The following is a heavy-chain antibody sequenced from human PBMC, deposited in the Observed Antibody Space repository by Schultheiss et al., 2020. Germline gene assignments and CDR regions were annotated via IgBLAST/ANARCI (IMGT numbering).Heavy chain of an antibody. V-gene: IGHV3-66*01. CDR1: GFTVSSNY. CDR3: AREANSGLNLLHQKSDDY. Sequence: GGSLRLSCAASGFTVSSNYMSWVRQAPGKGLEWVSVIYSGGSTYYADSVKGRFTISRDNSKNTLYLQMNSLRAEDTAVYYCAREANSGLNLLHQKSDDYWGQGTLVNVYS. CDR2: IYSGGST. D-gene: IGHD1-26*01. J-gene: IGHJ4*02.